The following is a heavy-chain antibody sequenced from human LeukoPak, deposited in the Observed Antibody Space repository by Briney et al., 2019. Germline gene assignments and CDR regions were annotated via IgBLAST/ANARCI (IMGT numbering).Heavy chain of an antibody. CDR3: ARGLVIPMTGWGPWELPPAGHDY. CDR1: GFTFSSYS. J-gene: IGHJ4*02. CDR2: IYYSGST. Sequence: GSLRLSCAASGFTFSSYSMNWVRQPPGKGLEWIGSIYYSGSTYYNPSLKSRVTMSVDTSKNQFSLKLSSVTAADTAVYYCARGLVIPMTGWGPWELPPAGHDYWGQGTLVTVSS. D-gene: IGHD1-26*01. V-gene: IGHV4-39*07.